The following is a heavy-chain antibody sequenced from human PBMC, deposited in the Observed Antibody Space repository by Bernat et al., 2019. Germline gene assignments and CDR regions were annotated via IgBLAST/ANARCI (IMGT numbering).Heavy chain of an antibody. CDR3: AKGATMIVRVEGMDV. Sequence: QVQLVESGGGVVQPGGSLRLSCAASGFTFSSYGMHWVRQAPGKGLEWVAFIRYDGSNKYYADSVKGRFTISRDNSKNTLYLQMNSLRAEDTAVYYCAKGATMIVRVEGMDVWGQGTTVTVSS. J-gene: IGHJ6*02. D-gene: IGHD3-22*01. V-gene: IGHV3-30*02. CDR1: GFTFSSYG. CDR2: IRYDGSNK.